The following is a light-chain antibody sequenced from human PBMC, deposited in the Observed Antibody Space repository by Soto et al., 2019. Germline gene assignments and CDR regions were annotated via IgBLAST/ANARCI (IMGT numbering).Light chain of an antibody. Sequence: EIVLTQSPGTLYLSPGEIATLSCRASQSVSSSYLAWYQQKPGQAPRLLIYGASSRATGIPDRFSGSGSGTDFTLTISRLEPEDFAVYYCQQYGSSPRITFGQGTRLEIK. CDR3: QQYGSSPRIT. V-gene: IGKV3-20*01. CDR2: GAS. J-gene: IGKJ5*01. CDR1: QSVSSSY.